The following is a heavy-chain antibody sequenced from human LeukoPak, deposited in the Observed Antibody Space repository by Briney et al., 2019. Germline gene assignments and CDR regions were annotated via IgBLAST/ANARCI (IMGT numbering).Heavy chain of an antibody. CDR2: XXXSGGST. Sequence: GFTXXSXXXXWVXQAPGKXXXXXSAXXXSGGSTXYADSVKGRFTISRDNSKNTLYLQMNSLRAEDTAVYYCAKGPQLYCTNGVCYISNDNWFDPWGQGTLVTVSS. D-gene: IGHD2-8*01. V-gene: IGHV3-23*01. CDR1: GFTXXSXX. CDR3: AKGPQLYCTNGVCYISNDNWFDP. J-gene: IGHJ5*02.